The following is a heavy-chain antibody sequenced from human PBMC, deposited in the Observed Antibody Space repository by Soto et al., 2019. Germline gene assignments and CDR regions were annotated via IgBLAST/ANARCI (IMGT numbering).Heavy chain of an antibody. V-gene: IGHV3-53*01. J-gene: IGHJ2*01. CDR3: ARDRGGWWYFDL. D-gene: IGHD2-15*01. Sequence: EVQLVESGGGLIQPGGSPRLSCAASGFSVSSNYMNWVRQAPGKGLEWVSVIYSGGSTYYADSVKGRFTISRDNSKNTLYLQMNSLRAEDTAVYYCARDRGGWWYFDLWGRGTLVTVSS. CDR2: IYSGGST. CDR1: GFSVSSNY.